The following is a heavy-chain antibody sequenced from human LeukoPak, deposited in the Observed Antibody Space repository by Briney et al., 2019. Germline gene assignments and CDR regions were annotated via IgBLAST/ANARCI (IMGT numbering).Heavy chain of an antibody. D-gene: IGHD3-10*01. Sequence: SQTLSLTCTVSGGSVNSGDNYWTWIRQPPGKGLEWIGFISYSGNTYYHPSLQGRVSLSLDTSRNHFSLRLTSVTAVDTAVYYCTRGSGSDPWPIFDPWGPGTLVTVSS. CDR3: TRGSGSDPWPIFDP. CDR1: GGSVNSGDNY. V-gene: IGHV4-30-4*01. J-gene: IGHJ5*02. CDR2: ISYSGNT.